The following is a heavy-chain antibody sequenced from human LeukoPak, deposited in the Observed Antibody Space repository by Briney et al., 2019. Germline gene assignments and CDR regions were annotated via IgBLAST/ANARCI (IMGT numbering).Heavy chain of an antibody. V-gene: IGHV3-53*01. Sequence: SXAAXGFTVSSNYMSWVRQAPGKGLEWVSVIYSGGSAYYADSVKGRFTISRDNSKNTLYLQMNSLRAEDTAVYYCXXXXXXDSSGSAFDIWGRGTMVTVSS. CDR2: IYSGGSA. D-gene: IGHD3-22*01. CDR3: XXXXXXDSSGSAFDI. J-gene: IGHJ3*02. CDR1: GFTVSSNY.